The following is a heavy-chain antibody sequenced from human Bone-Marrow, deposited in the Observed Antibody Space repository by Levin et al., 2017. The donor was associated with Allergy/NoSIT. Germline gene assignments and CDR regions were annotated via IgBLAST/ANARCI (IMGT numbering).Heavy chain of an antibody. V-gene: IGHV3-23*01. D-gene: IGHD7-27*01. CDR2: LTNSGDST. Sequence: PGGSLRLSCTASGFIFSGHAMSWVRQTPGKGLEWLSTLTNSGDSTYYADSVKGRFTISRDNSRSTLYMQLNSLRAEDSAIYYCVKGGWGSVVDYWGLGALVTVS. CDR1: GFIFSGHA. CDR3: VKGGWGSVVDY. J-gene: IGHJ4*02.